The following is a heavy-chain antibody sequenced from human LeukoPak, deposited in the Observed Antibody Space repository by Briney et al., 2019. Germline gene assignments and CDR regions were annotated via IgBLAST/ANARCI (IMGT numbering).Heavy chain of an antibody. CDR1: GGSISSGGFY. CDR3: ARGTTDGYSYGRFDY. V-gene: IGHV4-31*03. CDR2: IYYRGTT. Sequence: PSQTLSLTCTVSGGSISSGGFYWGWIRQRPGKGLEWVGCIYYRGTTYYNPSLKSRVTFSVDTSKNQFSLKLNPVTAADTALYYCARGTTDGYSYGRFDYWGQGTLVTVSS. J-gene: IGHJ4*02. D-gene: IGHD5-18*01.